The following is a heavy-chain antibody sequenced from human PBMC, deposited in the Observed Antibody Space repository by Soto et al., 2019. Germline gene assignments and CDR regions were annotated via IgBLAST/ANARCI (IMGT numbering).Heavy chain of an antibody. Sequence: QVQLVQSGAAVKKPGASVKVSCKASGYTFTYYGITWVRQAPGQGLEWMGGISAYKGDTIYAQKFQGRVAMPIDTATSTAYVCLRSLTSDDTAVYYCARYSVGGTCHCCFDYWGQGTLVTVSS. J-gene: IGHJ4*02. CDR1: GYTFTYYG. CDR3: ARYSVGGTCHCCFDY. D-gene: IGHD2-21*02. CDR2: ISAYKGDT. V-gene: IGHV1-18*01.